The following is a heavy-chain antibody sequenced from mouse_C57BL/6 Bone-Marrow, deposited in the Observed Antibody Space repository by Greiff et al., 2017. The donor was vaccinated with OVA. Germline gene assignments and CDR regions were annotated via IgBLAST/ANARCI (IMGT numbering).Heavy chain of an antibody. D-gene: IGHD2-4*01. CDR2: IHPNSGST. CDR1: GYTFTSYW. J-gene: IGHJ3*01. V-gene: IGHV1-64*01. Sequence: QVQLQQSGAELVKPGASVKLSCKASGYTFTSYWMHWVKQRPGQGLEWIGMIHPNSGSTNYNEKFKSKATLTVDKSSSTAYMQLSSLTSEDSAVYYCARGVRLRSPFAYWGQGTLVTVSA. CDR3: ARGVRLRSPFAY.